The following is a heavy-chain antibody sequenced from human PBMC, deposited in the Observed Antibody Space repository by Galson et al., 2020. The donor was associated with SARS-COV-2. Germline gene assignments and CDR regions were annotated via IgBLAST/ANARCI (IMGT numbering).Heavy chain of an antibody. D-gene: IGHD3-22*01. CDR1: GGPFKNHT. CDR2: VIPLLGLA. Sequence: SVKVSCKASGGPFKNHTISWVRQAPGQGLEWMGRVIPLLGLANYAQKFQARVSINADKSTSTAYMELSSLRSEDTAMYYCARAKGDYYDGSGYFTLDYAFNIWGQGTMVIVSS. CDR3: ARAKGDYYDGSGYFTLDYAFNI. J-gene: IGHJ3*02. V-gene: IGHV1-69*02.